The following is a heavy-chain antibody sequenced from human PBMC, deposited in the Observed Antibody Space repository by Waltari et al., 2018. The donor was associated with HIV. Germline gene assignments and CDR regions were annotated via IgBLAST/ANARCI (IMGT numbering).Heavy chain of an antibody. J-gene: IGHJ4*02. Sequence: VRQAPGKGLEWVAVISYDGSNKYYADSVKGRFTISRDNSKNTLYLQMNSLRAEDTAVYYCARSFMATITRYFDYWGQGTLVTVSS. CDR2: ISYDGSNK. V-gene: IGHV3-30-3*01. CDR3: ARSFMATITRYFDY. D-gene: IGHD5-12*01.